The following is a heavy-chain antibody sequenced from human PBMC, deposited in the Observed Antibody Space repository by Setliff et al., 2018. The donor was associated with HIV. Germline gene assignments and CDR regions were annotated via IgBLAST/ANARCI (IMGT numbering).Heavy chain of an antibody. CDR3: ARLGYYNFWSGYWTDY. D-gene: IGHD3-3*01. CDR1: GAPLSSYY. J-gene: IGHJ4*01. Sequence: SETLSLTCTVSGAPLSSYYLNWIRQPPGKGLEWIGYIFYSGTTNYNPSLKSRVTISVDTSKNQFSLKLNSVTAADTATYYCARLGYYNFWSGYWTDYWGHGTLVTVSS. V-gene: IGHV4-59*08. CDR2: IFYSGTT.